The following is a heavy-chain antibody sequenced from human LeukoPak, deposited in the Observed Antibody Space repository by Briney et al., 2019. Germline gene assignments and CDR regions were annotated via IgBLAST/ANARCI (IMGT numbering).Heavy chain of an antibody. CDR2: IYYSGST. CDR3: ARSGKMATMPFDY. Sequence: SQTLSLTGTGSGDSISSGGYYWSWIRQHPGKGLEWIGYIYYSGSTYYNPSLKSRVTISVDTSKNQFSLKLSSVTAADTAVYYCARSGKMATMPFDYWGQGTLVTVSS. J-gene: IGHJ4*02. D-gene: IGHD5-24*01. V-gene: IGHV4-31*03. CDR1: GDSISSGGYY.